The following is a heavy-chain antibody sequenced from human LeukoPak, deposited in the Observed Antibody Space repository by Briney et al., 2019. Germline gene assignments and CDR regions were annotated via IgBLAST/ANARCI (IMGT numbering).Heavy chain of an antibody. J-gene: IGHJ4*02. CDR2: ISSSSSYI. CDR1: RFTFSSYS. Sequence: PGGSLRLSCAASRFTFSSYSMNWVRQAPGKGLEWVSSISSSSSYIYYADSVKGRFTISRDNAKNTLFLQMSSLRAEDTAVYFCAREILAPGKTHDYWGQGTLVTVSS. CDR3: AREILAPGKTHDY. V-gene: IGHV3-21*01.